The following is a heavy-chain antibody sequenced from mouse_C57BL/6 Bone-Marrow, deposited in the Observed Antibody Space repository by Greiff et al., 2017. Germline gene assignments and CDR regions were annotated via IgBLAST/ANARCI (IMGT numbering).Heavy chain of an antibody. CDR2: IDPSDSYT. D-gene: IGHD2-4*01. V-gene: IGHV1-69*01. Sequence: QVQLQQPGAELVMPGASVKLSCKASGYTFTSYWMHWVKQRPGQGLEWIGEIDPSDSYTNYNQKFKGKSTLTVDKSSSTAYMQLSSLTSEDSAVYYCAYYYDGSWYFDVWGTGTTVTVSS. CDR1: GYTFTSYW. J-gene: IGHJ1*03. CDR3: AYYYDGSWYFDV.